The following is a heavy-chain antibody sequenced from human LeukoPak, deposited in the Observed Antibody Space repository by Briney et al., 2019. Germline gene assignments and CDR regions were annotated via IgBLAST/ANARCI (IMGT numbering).Heavy chain of an antibody. J-gene: IGHJ4*02. Sequence: GRSLRLSCAASGFTFDDSAMHWVRQAPGKGLEWVSGISWNSNTIGYADSVKGRFTISRDNAKNSLYLQMYSLRAEDTALYYCAKDDTGYSSGWLSYFDYWGQGTLVTVSS. CDR1: GFTFDDSA. V-gene: IGHV3-9*01. CDR2: ISWNSNTI. D-gene: IGHD6-19*01. CDR3: AKDDTGYSSGWLSYFDY.